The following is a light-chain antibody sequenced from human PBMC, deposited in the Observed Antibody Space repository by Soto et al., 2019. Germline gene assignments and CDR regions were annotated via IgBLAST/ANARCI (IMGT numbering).Light chain of an antibody. V-gene: IGKV3-20*01. CDR2: GAS. CDR1: QSISSSF. J-gene: IGKJ5*01. Sequence: EIVSTQSPAILSVSPGERASLSCGASQSISSSFLAWYQQKPGQAPRLLIYGASSRATGIPDRFSGTGSETDFTLTISRLEPEDFAVYYCQQYDNSPITFGQGTRLEIK. CDR3: QQYDNSPIT.